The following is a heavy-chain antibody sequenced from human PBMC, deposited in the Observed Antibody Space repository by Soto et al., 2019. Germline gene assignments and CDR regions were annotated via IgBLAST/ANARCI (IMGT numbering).Heavy chain of an antibody. V-gene: IGHV1-69*01. CDR2: IIPIFGTA. CDR3: ARVGYSYGYGGYYFDY. J-gene: IGHJ4*02. Sequence: QVQLVQSEAEVKKPGSSVKVSCKASGGTFSSYAISWVRQAPGQGLEWMGGIIPIFGTANYAQKFQGRVTITADESTSTAYMELSSLRSEDTAVYYCARVGYSYGYGGYYFDYWGQGTLVTVSS. CDR1: GGTFSSYA. D-gene: IGHD5-18*01.